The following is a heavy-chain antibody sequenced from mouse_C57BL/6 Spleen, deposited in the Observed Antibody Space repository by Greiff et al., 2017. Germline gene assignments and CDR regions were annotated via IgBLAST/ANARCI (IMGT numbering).Heavy chain of an antibody. D-gene: IGHD1-1*01. Sequence: QVQLKESGPGLVQPSQSLSITCTVSGFSLTSYGVHWVRQSPGKGLEWLGVIWSGGSTDYNAAFISRLSISKDNSKSQVFCKMNSLQADDTAIYYCARNYGSSYSYYFDYWGQGTTLTVSS. J-gene: IGHJ2*01. CDR1: GFSLTSYG. CDR2: IWSGGST. CDR3: ARNYGSSYSYYFDY. V-gene: IGHV2-2*01.